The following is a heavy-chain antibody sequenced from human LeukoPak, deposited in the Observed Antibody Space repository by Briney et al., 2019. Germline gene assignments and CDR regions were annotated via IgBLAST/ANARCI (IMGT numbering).Heavy chain of an antibody. CDR3: ARGFDYYDSSGYNSDAFDI. Sequence: GASVKVSCKASGYTFTSYAMNWVRQAPGQGLEWMGWINPNSGGSKYAQKFQGRVTMTRDTSISTAYMELSRLRYDDTAVYYCARGFDYYDSSGYNSDAFDIWGQGTMVTVSS. D-gene: IGHD3-22*01. J-gene: IGHJ3*02. CDR1: GYTFTSYA. V-gene: IGHV1-2*02. CDR2: INPNSGGS.